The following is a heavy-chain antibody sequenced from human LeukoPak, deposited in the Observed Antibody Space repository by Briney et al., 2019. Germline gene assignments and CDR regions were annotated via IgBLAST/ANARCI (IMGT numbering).Heavy chain of an antibody. CDR1: GFTFSSYS. Sequence: PGGSLRLSCAASGFTFSSYSMNWDRQAPGKGLEWVSSISSSSSYIYYADSVKGRFTISRDNAKNSLYLQMNSLRAEDTAVYYCARGGITIFGVVIDWGQGTLVTVSS. CDR2: ISSSSSYI. J-gene: IGHJ4*02. CDR3: ARGGITIFGVVID. V-gene: IGHV3-21*01. D-gene: IGHD3-3*01.